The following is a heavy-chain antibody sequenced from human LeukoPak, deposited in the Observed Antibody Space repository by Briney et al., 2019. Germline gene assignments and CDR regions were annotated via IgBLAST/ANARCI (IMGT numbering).Heavy chain of an antibody. J-gene: IGHJ6*04. CDR3: TRGRWGGGYTSRGMDV. D-gene: IGHD5-12*01. V-gene: IGHV3-49*04. Sequence: GGSLRLSCTTSEFTFCDFAISWVRQAPGKGPEGLGFIRSKDNDGTPDYAPSVRGKFIISRDDSKCVAYLEMNDLKIEDTAVYYCTRGRWGGGYTSRGMDVWGKGTTVPISS. CDR1: EFTFCDFA. CDR2: IRSKDNDGTP.